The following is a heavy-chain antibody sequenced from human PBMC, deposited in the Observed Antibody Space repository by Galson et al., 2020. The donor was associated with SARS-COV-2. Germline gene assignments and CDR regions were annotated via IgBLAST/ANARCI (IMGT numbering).Heavy chain of an antibody. D-gene: IGHD6-13*01. CDR3: AREVRSSNNDAFDI. CDR1: GFTSSDYY. Sequence: NSGGSLRLFCAASGFTSSDYYMSWIRQAPGKGLEWVSYISSSGDTIYYADSVKGRFTMSRDNAKNSLYLQMNSLRAEDTAVYYCAREVRSSNNDAFDIWGQGTMVTVSS. V-gene: IGHV3-11*04. CDR2: ISSSGDTI. J-gene: IGHJ3*02.